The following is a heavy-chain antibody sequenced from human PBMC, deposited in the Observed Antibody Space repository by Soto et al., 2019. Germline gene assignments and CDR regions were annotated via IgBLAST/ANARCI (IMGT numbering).Heavy chain of an antibody. CDR1: GFSFEDYT. Sequence: GGSLRLSYAASGFSFEDYTMHWVRQGPWKGPEWISLISWDGGITDYSDSVKGRFISSRDNSKNSLFLEMNSLTSEDAAMYFCARDSYDILTGQKRYFDFWGQGTLVTVSS. D-gene: IGHD3-9*01. CDR3: ARDSYDILTGQKRYFDF. J-gene: IGHJ4*02. CDR2: ISWDGGIT. V-gene: IGHV3-43*01.